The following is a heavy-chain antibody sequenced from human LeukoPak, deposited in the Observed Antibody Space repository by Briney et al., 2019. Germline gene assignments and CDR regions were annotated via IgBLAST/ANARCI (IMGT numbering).Heavy chain of an antibody. D-gene: IGHD3-10*01. J-gene: IGHJ6*02. CDR3: AREVRAEDYYGMDV. CDR2: IYHSGST. CDR1: GGSITSGGYS. Sequence: SETLSLTCAVSGGSITSGGYSWSWIRQPPGKGLEWIGYIYHSGSTYYNPSLKSRVTISVDRSKNQFSLKLSSVTAADTAVYYCAREVRAEDYYGMDVWGQGTTVTVSS. V-gene: IGHV4-30-2*01.